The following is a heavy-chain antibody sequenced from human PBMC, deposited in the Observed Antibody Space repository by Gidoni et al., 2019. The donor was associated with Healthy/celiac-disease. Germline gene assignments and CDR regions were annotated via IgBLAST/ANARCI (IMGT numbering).Heavy chain of an antibody. Sequence: QVQLVESGGGVVQPGRSLRLSCAASGFTFSSYGMHWVRQAPGKGLEWVAVIWYDGSNKYYADSVKGRFTISRDNSKNTLYLQMNSLRAEDTAVYYCAREFGSNEGGLAPYYYYYGMDVWGQGTTVTVSS. J-gene: IGHJ6*02. V-gene: IGHV3-33*01. CDR1: GFTFSSYG. CDR2: IWYDGSNK. D-gene: IGHD4-4*01. CDR3: AREFGSNEGGLAPYYYYYGMDV.